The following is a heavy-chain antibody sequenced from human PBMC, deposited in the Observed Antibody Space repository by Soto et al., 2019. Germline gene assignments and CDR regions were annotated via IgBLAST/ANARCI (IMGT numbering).Heavy chain of an antibody. V-gene: IGHV4-39*02. CDR2: IYNTGTT. CDR3: ARRPGTGPTLGHYYYDSLDV. J-gene: IGHJ6*02. CDR1: GGSISSGRYY. Sequence: PSETLSLTCTVSGGSISSGRYYWGWIRQPPGKGLEWIGSIYNTGTTHYNPSLKSRTTISVDTSKNHFSLQLTSVTAADTAVYFCARRPGTGPTLGHYYYDSLDVWGPGTTVTVSS. D-gene: IGHD1-1*01.